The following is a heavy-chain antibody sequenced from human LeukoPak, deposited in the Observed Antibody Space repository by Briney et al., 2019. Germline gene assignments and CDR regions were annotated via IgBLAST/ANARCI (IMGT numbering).Heavy chain of an antibody. CDR2: ISSNEITT. CDR1: GFTFSTYS. V-gene: IGHV3-64*04. D-gene: IGHD2-21*01. CDR3: ARFDTYSSPDDY. Sequence: PGGSLRLSCSASGFTFSTYSMHWVRQAPGKGLEYVSGISSNEITTYYADSVKGRFTISRDNSKNTLYLQMNSLRAEDTAVYYCARFDTYSSPDDYWGQGTLVTVSS. J-gene: IGHJ4*02.